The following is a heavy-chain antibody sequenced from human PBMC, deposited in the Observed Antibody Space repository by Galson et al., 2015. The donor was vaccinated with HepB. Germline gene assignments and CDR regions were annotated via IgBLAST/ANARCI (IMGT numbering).Heavy chain of an antibody. CDR2: ISASGGFT. V-gene: IGHV3-23*01. D-gene: IGHD2-15*01. CDR1: GFTFSSYA. Sequence: SLRLSCAASGFTFSSYAMSWVRQAPGKGLEWVSTISASGGFTYYADSVKGRFTISRDNSKNTLSLQMDSLRAEDTAVYYCAKDVCSGGSCYSRGEVDYWGQGNQVTVSS. CDR3: AKDVCSGGSCYSRGEVDY. J-gene: IGHJ4*02.